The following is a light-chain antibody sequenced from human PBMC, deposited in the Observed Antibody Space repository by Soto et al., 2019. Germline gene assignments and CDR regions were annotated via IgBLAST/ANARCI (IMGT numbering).Light chain of an antibody. CDR3: HTYTSYSLHP. J-gene: IGKJ2*01. CDR1: QSVSRR. V-gene: IGKV1-5*01. Sequence: DIQMTQSPSTLSASVGDRITITCRASQSVSRRLAWFQQKPGKAPKLLIYAASSLESGVPSRFSGRGSGTEFTLTISSLQPDDCATYYGHTYTSYSLHPFGQGTKLEIK. CDR2: AAS.